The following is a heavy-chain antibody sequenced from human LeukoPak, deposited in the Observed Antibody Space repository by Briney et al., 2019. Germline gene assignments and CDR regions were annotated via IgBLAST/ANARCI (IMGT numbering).Heavy chain of an antibody. V-gene: IGHV3-21*01. J-gene: IGHJ3*02. CDR3: ARVGGSSGWYKXXAXDI. CDR1: GFTFSSYS. D-gene: IGHD6-19*01. CDR2: ISSSSSYI. Sequence: MSGGSLRLSCAASGFTFSSYSMTWVRQAPGKGLEWVSSISSSSSYIYYADSVKGRFTISRDNAKNSLYLQMNSLRAEDTAVYYCARVGGSSGWYKXXAXDIWGQGTMVTVSS.